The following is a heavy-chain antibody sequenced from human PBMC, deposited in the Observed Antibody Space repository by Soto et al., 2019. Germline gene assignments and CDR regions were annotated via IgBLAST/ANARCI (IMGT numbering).Heavy chain of an antibody. CDR2: IFYSGST. J-gene: IGHJ6*02. V-gene: IGHV4-59*01. Sequence: PSETLSLTCTVSGGSINAFFWSWVRQPPGKGLESIGYIFYSGSTNYNPSLKSRVTISLDTSKTQSSLNLTSVTAADTAVYYCATQTGLYYYGMDVWGQGTTVTVSS. CDR3: ATQTGLYYYGMDV. CDR1: GGSINAFF.